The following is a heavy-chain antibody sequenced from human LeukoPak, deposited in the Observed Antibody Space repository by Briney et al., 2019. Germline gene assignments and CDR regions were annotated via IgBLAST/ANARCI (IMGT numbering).Heavy chain of an antibody. CDR1: GGSINSDY. J-gene: IGHJ4*02. D-gene: IGHD2-15*01. V-gene: IGHV4-59*08. CDR2: VFHTGNT. CDR3: VRHGRSCSGGICYSPHVDY. Sequence: PSETLTLTCIVSGGSINSDYWIWIRQPPGKGPEWIGNVFHTGNTNYSPPLKSRVTISVDTSKNQFSLKLTSVTAADTAVYYCVRHGRSCSGGICYSPHVDYWGQGILVTVSS.